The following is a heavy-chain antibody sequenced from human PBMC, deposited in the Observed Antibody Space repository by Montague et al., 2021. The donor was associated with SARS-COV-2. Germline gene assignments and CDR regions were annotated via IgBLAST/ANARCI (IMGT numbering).Heavy chain of an antibody. CDR3: ARGPKMYGEVADY. D-gene: IGHD4-17*01. CDR2: FYYSGNT. V-gene: IGHV4-39*01. Sequence: SETLSLTCTVSGGSVRSSNDCWGWIRQPQGKGLEWIANFYYSGNTYYNPSLKSRVTISVDTSNNQFSLKLSSVTAADTDVYYCARGPKMYGEVADYWGQGTLVTVSS. CDR1: GGSVRSSNDC. J-gene: IGHJ4*02.